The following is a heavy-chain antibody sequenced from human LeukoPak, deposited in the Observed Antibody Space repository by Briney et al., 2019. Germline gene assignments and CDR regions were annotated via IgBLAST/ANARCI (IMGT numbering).Heavy chain of an antibody. D-gene: IGHD3-22*01. Sequence: ASVKVSCKASGGTFSSYAISWVRQAPGQGLEWMGGIIPIFGTANYAQKFQGRVTITTDESTSTAYMELSSLRSEDTAVYYCARASEYYYDSSGYLVQAYAFDIWGQGTMVTVSS. V-gene: IGHV1-69*05. J-gene: IGHJ3*02. CDR2: IIPIFGTA. CDR1: GGTFSSYA. CDR3: ARASEYYYDSSGYLVQAYAFDI.